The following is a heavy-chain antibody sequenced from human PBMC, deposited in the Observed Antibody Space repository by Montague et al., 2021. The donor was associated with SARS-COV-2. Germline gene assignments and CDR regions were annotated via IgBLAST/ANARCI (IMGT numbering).Heavy chain of an antibody. Sequence: TLSLTCTVSGGSFSSCCYYWSWIRPGPGKGLDWIVYICYSGNTXSKPSLKSRVTISVDTSKNQFSLKLSSVTAADTAVYYFARDSGWYSSSWFDYWGQGTMVTVSS. V-gene: IGHV4-31*03. CDR2: ICYSGNT. D-gene: IGHD6-13*01. J-gene: IGHJ4*01. CDR3: ARDSGWYSSSWFDY. CDR1: GGSFSSCCYY.